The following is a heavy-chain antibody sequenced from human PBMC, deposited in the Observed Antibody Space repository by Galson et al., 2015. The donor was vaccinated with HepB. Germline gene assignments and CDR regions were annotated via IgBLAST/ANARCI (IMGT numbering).Heavy chain of an antibody. V-gene: IGHV3-7*03. CDR3: ARDFTAAAGINLFDY. CDR2: IEPDGSEK. D-gene: IGHD6-13*01. CDR1: GFTFSSYW. J-gene: IGHJ4*02. Sequence: SLRLSCAASGFTFSSYWMSWVRQAPGKGLEWVANIEPDGSEKYYVDSVKGRFTISRDNVKNSLYLQMNSLRAEDTAVYYCARDFTAAAGINLFDYWGQGTLVTLSS.